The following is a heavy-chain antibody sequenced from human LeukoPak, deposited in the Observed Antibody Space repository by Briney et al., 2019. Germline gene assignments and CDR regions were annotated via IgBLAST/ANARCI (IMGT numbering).Heavy chain of an antibody. CDR3: ARSRISVSGSFDY. V-gene: IGHV3-21*04. J-gene: IGHJ4*02. Sequence: PGRSLRLSCAASGFTFSSYGMHWVRQAPGKGLEWLSWISSSGNYTNYADSVKGRFTISRDNAKNSLSLQMNSLRAEDTALYYCARSRISVSGSFDYWGQGTLVTVSS. CDR1: GFTFSSYG. CDR2: ISSSGNYT. D-gene: IGHD6-19*01.